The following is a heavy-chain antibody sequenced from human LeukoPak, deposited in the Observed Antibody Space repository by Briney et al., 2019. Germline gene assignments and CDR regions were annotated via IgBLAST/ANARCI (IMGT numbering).Heavy chain of an antibody. J-gene: IGHJ4*02. Sequence: GGSLRLSCAASGFTFSSYAMSWVRQAPGKGLEWVSAISGSGGSTYYADSVKGRFTISRDNSKNTLYLQMNSLRAEDTAVYYCAKDRVRTRYCSGGSCHTVDYWGQGTLVTVSS. D-gene: IGHD2-15*01. CDR2: ISGSGGST. V-gene: IGHV3-23*01. CDR1: GFTFSSYA. CDR3: AKDRVRTRYCSGGSCHTVDY.